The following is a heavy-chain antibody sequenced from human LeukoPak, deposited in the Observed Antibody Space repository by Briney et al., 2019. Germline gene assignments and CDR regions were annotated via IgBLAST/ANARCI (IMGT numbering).Heavy chain of an antibody. V-gene: IGHV1-69*06. CDR3: ASPLAVGYCSGGSCYGN. CDR2: IIPIFGTA. Sequence: GASVKVPCKASGGTFSSYAISWVRQAPGQGLEWMGGIIPIFGTANYAQKFQGRVTITADKSTSTAYMELSSLRSEDTAVYYCASPLAVGYCSGGSCYGNWGQGTLVTVSS. CDR1: GGTFSSYA. D-gene: IGHD2-15*01. J-gene: IGHJ4*02.